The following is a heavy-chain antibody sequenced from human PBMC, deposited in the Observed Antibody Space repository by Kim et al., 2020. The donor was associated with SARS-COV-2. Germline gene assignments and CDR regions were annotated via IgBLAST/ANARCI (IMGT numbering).Heavy chain of an antibody. V-gene: IGHV4-34*01. CDR2: INHSGST. J-gene: IGHJ3*02. CDR3: ARGREVTTFYFRTSVGGAFDI. CDR1: DGSFSGYY. D-gene: IGHD4-17*01. Sequence: SENLSLTCAVYDGSFSGYYWTWIRQPPGKGLEWIGEINHSGSTNYNPSLKSRVTISVDTSKNQFSLKLSSVTAADTAVYYCARGREVTTFYFRTSVGGAFDIWGQGTMVTVSS.